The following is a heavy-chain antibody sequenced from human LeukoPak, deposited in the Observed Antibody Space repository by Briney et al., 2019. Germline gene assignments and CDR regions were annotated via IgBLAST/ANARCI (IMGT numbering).Heavy chain of an antibody. V-gene: IGHV4-34*01. CDR1: GGSFSGYY. D-gene: IGHD6-13*01. CDR3: ARHFAGSWYPNYFDY. Sequence: SETLSLTCAVYGGSFSGYYWSWIRQPPGKGLEWIGEINHSGSTNYNPSLKSRVTISVDTSKNQFSLKLSSVTAADTAVYYCARHFAGSWYPNYFDYWGQGTLVTVSS. CDR2: INHSGST. J-gene: IGHJ4*02.